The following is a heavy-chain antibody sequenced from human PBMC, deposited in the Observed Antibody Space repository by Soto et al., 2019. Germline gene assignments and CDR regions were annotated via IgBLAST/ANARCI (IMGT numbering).Heavy chain of an antibody. CDR1: GGTFSTYT. V-gene: IGHV1-69*12. CDR2: ISAGIDTR. D-gene: IGHD2-15*01. CDR3: AGGMCFGGSCYLDV. Sequence: QVQLLQSGAEVKKPGSSVKVSCKASGGTFSTYTLYWVRQAPGQGLEWMSGISAGIDTRDYAQKFQGRATTTADETTSTVYMQLSTMIAENTAFYYCAGGMCFGGSCYLDVWGQGTLVTVSS. J-gene: IGHJ4*02.